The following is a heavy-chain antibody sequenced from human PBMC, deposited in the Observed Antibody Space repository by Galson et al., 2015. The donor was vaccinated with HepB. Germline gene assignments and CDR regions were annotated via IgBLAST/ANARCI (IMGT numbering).Heavy chain of an antibody. Sequence: SLRLSCAASGFTFSSYSMNWVRQAPGKGLEWVSSISSSSSYIYYADSVKGRFTISRDNAKNSLYLQMNSLRAEDTAVYYCARYCSSTSCYQPPLWGQGTLVTVSS. V-gene: IGHV3-21*01. J-gene: IGHJ4*02. CDR2: ISSSSSYI. D-gene: IGHD2-2*01. CDR3: ARYCSSTSCYQPPL. CDR1: GFTFSSYS.